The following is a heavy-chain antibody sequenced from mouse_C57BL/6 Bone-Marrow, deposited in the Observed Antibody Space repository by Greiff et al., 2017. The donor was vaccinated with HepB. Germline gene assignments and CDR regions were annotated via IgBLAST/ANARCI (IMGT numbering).Heavy chain of an antibody. V-gene: IGHV1-81*01. D-gene: IGHD1-1*01. J-gene: IGHJ2*01. Sequence: QVQLQQSGAELARPGASVKLSCKASGYTFTSYGISWVKQRTGQGLEWIGGIYPRSGNTYYNEKFKGKATLTADKSSSTAYMELRSLTSEDSAVYFCAREGVNYYEDFDYWGQGTTLTVSS. CDR3: AREGVNYYEDFDY. CDR1: GYTFTSYG. CDR2: IYPRSGNT.